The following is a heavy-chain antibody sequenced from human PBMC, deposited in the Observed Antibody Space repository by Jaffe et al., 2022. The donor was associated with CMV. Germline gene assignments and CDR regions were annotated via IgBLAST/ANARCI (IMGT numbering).Heavy chain of an antibody. J-gene: IGHJ6*03. CDR2: IYHSGST. CDR1: GGSISSSNW. V-gene: IGHV4-4*02. D-gene: IGHD3-10*01. Sequence: QVQLQESGPGLVKPSGTLSLTCAVSGGSISSSNWWSWVRQPPGKGLEWIGEIYHSGSTNYNPSLKSRVTISVDKSKNQFSLKLSSVTAADTAVYYCASMLYYYGSGSYSPHSEQDYYMDVWGKGTTVTVSS. CDR3: ASMLYYYGSGSYSPHSEQDYYMDV.